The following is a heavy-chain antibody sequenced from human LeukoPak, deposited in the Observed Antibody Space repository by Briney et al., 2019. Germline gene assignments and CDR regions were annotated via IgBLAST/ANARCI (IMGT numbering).Heavy chain of an antibody. V-gene: IGHV4-34*01. D-gene: IGHD6-13*01. Sequence: PSETLSLTCAVYGGSFSGYYWSWIRQPPGKGLEWIGEINHSGSTNYNPSLKSRVTISVDTSKNQFSLKLSSVTAADTAVYYRASFGSSPRYYYYMDVWGKGTTVTVSS. J-gene: IGHJ6*03. CDR3: ASFGSSPRYYYYMDV. CDR2: INHSGST. CDR1: GGSFSGYY.